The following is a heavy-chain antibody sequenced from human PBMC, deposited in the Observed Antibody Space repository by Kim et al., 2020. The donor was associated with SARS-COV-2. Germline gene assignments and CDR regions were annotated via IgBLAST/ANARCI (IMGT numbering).Heavy chain of an antibody. J-gene: IGHJ3*02. D-gene: IGHD6-6*01. CDR3: ASKSIAARGDDAFDI. V-gene: IGHV3-30*01. Sequence: DSVKGRFTISRDNSKNTLYLQMNSLRAEDTAVYYCASKSIAARGDDAFDIWGQGTMVTVSS.